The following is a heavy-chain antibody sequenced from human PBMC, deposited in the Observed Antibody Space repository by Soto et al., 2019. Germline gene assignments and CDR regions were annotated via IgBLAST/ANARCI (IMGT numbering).Heavy chain of an antibody. CDR3: ASLSTRVDCTNGVCFDY. J-gene: IGHJ4*02. V-gene: IGHV1-18*01. Sequence: QVQLVQSGAEVKKPGAAVKVSCKATGYTFTSYGISWVRQAPGQGLEWMGWISAYNGNTNYAQKLQGRVTMTTDTSTSTAYMELRSLRSDDTAVYYCASLSTRVDCTNGVCFDYCGQGTLVTVSS. D-gene: IGHD2-8*01. CDR1: GYTFTSYG. CDR2: ISAYNGNT.